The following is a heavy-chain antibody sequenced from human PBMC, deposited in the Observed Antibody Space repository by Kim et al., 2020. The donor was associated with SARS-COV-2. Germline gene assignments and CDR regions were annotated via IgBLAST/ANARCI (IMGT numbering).Heavy chain of an antibody. CDR3: ARAGYSSSLEGFDP. V-gene: IGHV4-59*08. CDR1: GGSISSYY. J-gene: IGHJ5*02. Sequence: SETLSLTCTVSGGSISSYYWSWIRQPPGKGLEWIGYIYYSGSTNYNPSLKSRVTISVDTSKNQFSLKLSSVTAADTAVYYCARAGYSSSLEGFDPWGQGTLAT. D-gene: IGHD6-13*01. CDR2: IYYSGST.